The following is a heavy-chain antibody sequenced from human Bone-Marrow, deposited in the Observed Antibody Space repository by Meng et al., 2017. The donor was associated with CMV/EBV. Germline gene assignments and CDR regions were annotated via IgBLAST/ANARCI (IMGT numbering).Heavy chain of an antibody. J-gene: IGHJ6*02. CDR3: ARESEAMDYYYYGMDV. CDR2: ISSSSSYI. Sequence: GESLKISCAASGFTFSSYSMNWVRQAPGKGLEWVSSISSSSSYIYYADSVKGRFTISRDNAKNSLYLQMNSLRAEDTAVYYCARESEAMDYYYYGMDVWGQRTTVTVSS. V-gene: IGHV3-21*01. CDR1: GFTFSSYS. D-gene: IGHD5-18*01.